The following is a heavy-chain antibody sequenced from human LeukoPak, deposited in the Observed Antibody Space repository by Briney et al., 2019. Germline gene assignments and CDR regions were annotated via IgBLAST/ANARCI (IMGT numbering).Heavy chain of an antibody. CDR1: GGSIRNHH. Sequence: SETLSLTCSVSGGSIRNHHWTWIRQPAGKGLEWIGRIYTSGSTNYNPSLKSRVTISVDKSKNQFSLKLSSVTAADTAVYYCARDWNKWELSNWFDPWGQGTLVTVSS. D-gene: IGHD1-26*01. CDR3: ARDWNKWELSNWFDP. CDR2: IYTSGST. V-gene: IGHV4-4*07. J-gene: IGHJ5*02.